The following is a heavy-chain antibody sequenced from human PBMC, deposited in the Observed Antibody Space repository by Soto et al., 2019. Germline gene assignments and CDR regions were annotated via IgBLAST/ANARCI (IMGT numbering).Heavy chain of an antibody. Sequence: TLSLTCTVSGGSITSRTYYWAWIRQPPGKGLEWIGSISYSGSTFYSPSLKSRVTISADMSKNQFSLKVNSVTAADTDIYYCARHRVEVAATGFDFWGQGILVTVSS. CDR1: GGSITSRTYY. J-gene: IGHJ4*02. V-gene: IGHV4-39*01. CDR3: ARHRVEVAATGFDF. CDR2: ISYSGST. D-gene: IGHD6-19*01.